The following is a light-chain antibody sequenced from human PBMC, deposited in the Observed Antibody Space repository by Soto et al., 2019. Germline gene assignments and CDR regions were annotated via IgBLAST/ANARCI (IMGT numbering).Light chain of an antibody. J-gene: IGLJ3*02. CDR1: RSDVGGYNY. Sequence: QSALTQPASVSGSPGQSIAISCTGTRSDVGGYNYVSWYQQPPGKAPKHIIYDVSDRPSLVSTRFSGSKSGNTASLTISGLQADDEADYYCSSYTSQSTVVFGGGTKVTVL. V-gene: IGLV2-14*01. CDR2: DVS. CDR3: SSYTSQSTVV.